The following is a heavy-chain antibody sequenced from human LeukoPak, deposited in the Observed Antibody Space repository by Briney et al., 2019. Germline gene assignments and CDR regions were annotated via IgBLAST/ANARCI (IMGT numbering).Heavy chain of an antibody. CDR3: TRDRSPFRTANDDY. CDR2: IRSKAYGGTT. D-gene: IGHD5-18*01. V-gene: IGHV3-49*04. Sequence: QLGGSLRLSCTASGFTFGDYAMSWARQAPGKGLEWVGFIRSKAYGGTTEYAASVKGRFTISRDDSKSIAYLQMNSLKTEDTAVYYCTRDRSPFRTANDDYWGQGTLVTVSS. J-gene: IGHJ4*02. CDR1: GFTFGDYA.